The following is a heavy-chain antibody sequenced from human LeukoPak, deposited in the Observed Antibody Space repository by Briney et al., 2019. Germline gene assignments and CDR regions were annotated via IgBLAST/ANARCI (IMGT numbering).Heavy chain of an antibody. V-gene: IGHV3-23*01. Sequence: SGGSLRLSCAASGFPFSINAMSWVRQAPGKGLEWVSGISGTGGGTFYADSVEGRFSISRDDSINTLYLQMSSLRAEDTAVYYCARFRGSGSHTLYSFDYWGQGSLVTVSS. CDR2: ISGTGGGT. CDR3: ARFRGSGSHTLYSFDY. J-gene: IGHJ4*02. CDR1: GFPFSINA. D-gene: IGHD3-10*01.